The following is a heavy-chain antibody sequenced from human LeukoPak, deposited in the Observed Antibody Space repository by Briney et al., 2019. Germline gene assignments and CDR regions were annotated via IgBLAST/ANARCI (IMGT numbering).Heavy chain of an antibody. CDR2: IYPGDSET. CDR1: GYSFTRYW. V-gene: IGHV5-51*01. CDR3: ARQLAWSGYSSGWFDP. Sequence: GGALKISFKGSGYSFTRYWIGWVRQMPGKGLEWIGLIYPGDSETRQSPSFQGQVNISADKSISTAYLQWSSLKASDTAMYYCARQLAWSGYSSGWFDPWGQGTLVTVSS. J-gene: IGHJ5*02. D-gene: IGHD6-19*01.